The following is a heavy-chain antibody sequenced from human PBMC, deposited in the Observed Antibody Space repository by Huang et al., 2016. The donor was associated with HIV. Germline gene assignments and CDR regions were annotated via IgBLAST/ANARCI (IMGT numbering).Heavy chain of an antibody. D-gene: IGHD2-15*01. CDR2: IKIDGRTT. V-gene: IGHV3-74*01. J-gene: IGHJ3*02. CDR3: ARAGGFEI. CDR1: GFKFSNYW. Sequence: EEHLVESGGGLVQPGGSLRLSCEASGFKFSNYWMQWVRQDPGTGLMWVSRIKIDGRTTDYADSVKGRFTISRDNAKNTLYLQMSRLTAEDTAIYYCARAGGFEIWGQGTVVTVSS.